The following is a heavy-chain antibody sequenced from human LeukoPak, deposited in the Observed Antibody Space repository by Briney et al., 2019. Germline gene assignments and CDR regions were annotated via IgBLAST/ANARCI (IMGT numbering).Heavy chain of an antibody. CDR2: IYSGGST. Sequence: GGSPRLSCAASGFTFSSYTMNWVRQVPGKGLEWVSVIYSGGSTYYADSVKGRFTISRDNSKNTLYLQMNSLRAEDTAVYYCARGGSYFPAWGQGTLVTVSS. CDR1: GFTFSSYT. V-gene: IGHV3-66*01. CDR3: ARGGSYFPA. D-gene: IGHD3-10*01. J-gene: IGHJ5*02.